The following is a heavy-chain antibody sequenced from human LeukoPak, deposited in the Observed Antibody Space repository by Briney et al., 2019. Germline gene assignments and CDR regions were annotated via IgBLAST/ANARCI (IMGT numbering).Heavy chain of an antibody. CDR3: ARRGYGSSGYTNWFDP. J-gene: IGHJ5*02. D-gene: IGHD3-22*01. CDR2: ISSSSSTI. CDR1: GGSISSSN. V-gene: IGHV3-48*02. Sequence: GTLSLTCAVSGGSISSSNWWSWVRQAPGKGLEWISYISSSSSTIYSADSVKGRFTISRDNAKNSLYLQMNSLRDEDTAVYYCARRGYGSSGYTNWFDPWGQGTLVTVSS.